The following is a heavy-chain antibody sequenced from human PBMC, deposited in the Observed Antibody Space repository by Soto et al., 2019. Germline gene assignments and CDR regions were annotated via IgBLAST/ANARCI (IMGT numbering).Heavy chain of an antibody. CDR2: IDPSDSYT. J-gene: IGHJ6*02. CDR3: ASRQHDYGDYYYYGMDV. D-gene: IGHD4-17*01. CDR1: GYSFTSYW. Sequence: PGESLKISCKGSGYSFTSYWISWVRQMPGKGLEWMGRIDPSDSYTNYSPSFQGHVTISADKSISTAYLQWSSLKASDTAMYYCASRQHDYGDYYYYGMDVWGQGTTVTVSS. V-gene: IGHV5-10-1*01.